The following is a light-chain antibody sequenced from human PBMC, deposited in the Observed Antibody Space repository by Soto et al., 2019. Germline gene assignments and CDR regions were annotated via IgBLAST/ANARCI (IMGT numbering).Light chain of an antibody. CDR1: QSVSYNFNNNNY. CDR3: QQYSAPPCT. CDR2: WAS. J-gene: IGKJ1*01. V-gene: IGKV4-1*01. Sequence: DIVLTQSPDSLAVSLGERATINCKSSQSVSYNFNNNNYVGWYQQRPGQPPKLLISWASARESGVPERFSGRGSGTDFTLPINSLQPEDVAVYHCQQYSAPPCTFCQGTKVEIK.